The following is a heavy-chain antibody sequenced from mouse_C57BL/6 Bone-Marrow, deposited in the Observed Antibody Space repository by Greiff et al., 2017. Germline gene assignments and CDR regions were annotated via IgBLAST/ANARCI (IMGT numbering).Heavy chain of an antibody. J-gene: IGHJ4*01. CDR1: GYTFTSYW. D-gene: IGHD4-1*01. V-gene: IGHV1-61*01. CDR2: IYPSDSET. CDR3: ARSRNWDNAMDY. Sequence: QVQLQQPGAELVRPGSSVKLSCKASGYTFTSYWMDWVKQRPGQGLEWIGNIYPSDSETHYNQKFKDKATLTVDKSSSTAYMQLSSLTSEDSAVYYCARSRNWDNAMDYWGQGTSVTVSS.